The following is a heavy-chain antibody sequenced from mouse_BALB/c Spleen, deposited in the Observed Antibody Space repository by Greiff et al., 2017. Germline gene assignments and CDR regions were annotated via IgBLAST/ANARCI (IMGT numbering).Heavy chain of an antibody. V-gene: IGHV5-6*01. J-gene: IGHJ4*01. Sequence: EVHLVESGGDLVKPGGSLKLSCAASGFTFSSYGMSWVRQTPDKRLEWVATISSGGSYTYYPDSVKGRFTISGDNAKNTLYLQVSSLKSEDTAMYYCARENYYGSSLYYAMDYWGQGTSVTVSS. CDR3: ARENYYGSSLYYAMDY. D-gene: IGHD1-1*01. CDR2: ISSGGSYT. CDR1: GFTFSSYG.